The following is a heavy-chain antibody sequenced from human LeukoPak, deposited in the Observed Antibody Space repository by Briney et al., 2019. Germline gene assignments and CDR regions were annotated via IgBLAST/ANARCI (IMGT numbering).Heavy chain of an antibody. J-gene: IGHJ4*02. D-gene: IGHD3-22*01. CDR1: GFTFDDYA. CDR2: ISWNSGSI. Sequence: GGSLRLSCAASGFTFDDYAMHWVRQAPVKGLEWVSGISWNSGSIGYADSVKGRFTISRDNAKNSLYLQMNSLRAEDTALYYCAKSSSIDYYDSSGAIDYWGQGTLVTVSS. V-gene: IGHV3-9*01. CDR3: AKSSSIDYYDSSGAIDY.